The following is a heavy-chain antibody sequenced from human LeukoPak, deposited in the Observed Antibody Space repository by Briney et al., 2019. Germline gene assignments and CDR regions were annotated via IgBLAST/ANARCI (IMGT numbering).Heavy chain of an antibody. CDR1: GFTFSSYA. CDR3: ASLEWLSTTHYGMDV. Sequence: PGGSLRLSCAASGFTFSSYAMHWVRQAPGKGLEWVADISYDGSNKYYADSVKGRFTISRDNSKNTLYLQMNSLRAEDTAVYYCASLEWLSTTHYGMDVWGQGTTVTVSS. J-gene: IGHJ6*02. CDR2: ISYDGSNK. D-gene: IGHD3-3*01. V-gene: IGHV3-30-3*01.